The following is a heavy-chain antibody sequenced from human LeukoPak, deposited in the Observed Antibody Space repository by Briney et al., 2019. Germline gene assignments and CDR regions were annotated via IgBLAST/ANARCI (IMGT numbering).Heavy chain of an antibody. CDR2: ISAYNGNT. V-gene: IGHV1-18*01. CDR1: GYTFTSYG. D-gene: IGHD4-11*01. J-gene: IGHJ6*03. Sequence: ASVKVSCKASGYTFTSYGISWVRQAPGQGLEWMGWISAYNGNTNYAQKLQGRVTMTTDTSTSTAYMELRSLRSDDTAVYYCARDSNYARVFDYYYYYMGVWGKGTTVTVSS. CDR3: ARDSNYARVFDYYYYYMGV.